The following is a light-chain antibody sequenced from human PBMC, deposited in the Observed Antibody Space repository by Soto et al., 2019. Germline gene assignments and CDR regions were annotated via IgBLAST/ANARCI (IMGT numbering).Light chain of an antibody. CDR3: QQRTNWAYT. CDR1: QSVSYH. CDR2: GAS. J-gene: IGKJ2*01. V-gene: IGKV3-11*01. Sequence: ETVLTQSPATLSLSPGERATLSCRASQSVSYHLAWYQQKPGQAPRLLIYGASNRATGIPARFSGSGSGTDFTLTISSLEPEDFAGYYCQQRTNWAYTFGQGTKLEIK.